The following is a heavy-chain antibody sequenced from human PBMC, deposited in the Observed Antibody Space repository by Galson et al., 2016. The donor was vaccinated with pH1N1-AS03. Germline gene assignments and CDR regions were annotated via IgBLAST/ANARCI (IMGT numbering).Heavy chain of an antibody. D-gene: IGHD2-15*01. V-gene: IGHV3-21*01. J-gene: IGHJ4*02. CDR3: VTEGTFGSTIEH. Sequence: SLRLSCAASGFTFSKTGMNWVRQAPGKGPEWVSSIDEGGSHPYSADSLQGRFTISRDNTKNSLFLHMNSLRAEGTAVYYCVTEGTFGSTIEHGGQGTLVTVS. CDR2: IDEGGSHP. CDR1: GFTFSKTG.